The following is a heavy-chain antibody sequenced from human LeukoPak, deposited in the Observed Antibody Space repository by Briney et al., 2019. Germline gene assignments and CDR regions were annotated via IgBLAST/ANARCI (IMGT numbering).Heavy chain of an antibody. CDR1: GYTFSDYY. Sequence: ASVKVSCKASGYTFSDYYMHWVRQAPGQGLEWMGWINPNSGGTNYAQKFQGRVTMTRDTSISTAYMELSRLRSDDTAVYYCARGYCSGGSCYSDYWGQGTLVTVSS. J-gene: IGHJ4*02. D-gene: IGHD2-15*01. CDR2: INPNSGGT. V-gene: IGHV1-2*02. CDR3: ARGYCSGGSCYSDY.